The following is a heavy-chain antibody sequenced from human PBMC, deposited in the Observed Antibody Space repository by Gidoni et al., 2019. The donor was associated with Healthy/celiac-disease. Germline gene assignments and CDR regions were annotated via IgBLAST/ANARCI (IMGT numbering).Heavy chain of an antibody. CDR2: ISGSGGRT. V-gene: IGHV3-23*01. CDR3: AKAAGWCDP. J-gene: IGHJ5*02. Sequence: EFQLLESGGGLLQPGGSLRLSCSASGFTFSSYAMSWVRQAPGKGLEWVAAISGSGGRTYYADYVKGRFTISRDNSKNTLYLKMNSLRAEDTAVYYCAKAAGWCDPWGQGTLVTVSS. CDR1: GFTFSSYA.